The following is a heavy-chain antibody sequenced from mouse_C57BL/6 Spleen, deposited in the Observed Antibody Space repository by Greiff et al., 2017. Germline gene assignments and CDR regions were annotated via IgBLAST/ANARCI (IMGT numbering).Heavy chain of an antibody. Sequence: VQLQQPGAELVMPGASVKLSCKASGYTFTSYWMHWVKQRPGQGLEWIGEIDPSDSYTNYNQKFKGKSTLTVDQSSSTAYMQLSSLTSEDSAVYYCARGVYYDYVGGAMDYWGQGTSVTVSS. D-gene: IGHD2-4*01. CDR1: GYTFTSYW. CDR2: IDPSDSYT. CDR3: ARGVYYDYVGGAMDY. V-gene: IGHV1-69*01. J-gene: IGHJ4*01.